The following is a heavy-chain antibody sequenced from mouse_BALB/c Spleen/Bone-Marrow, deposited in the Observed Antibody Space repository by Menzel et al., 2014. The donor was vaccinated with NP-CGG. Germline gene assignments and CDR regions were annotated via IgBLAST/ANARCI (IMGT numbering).Heavy chain of an antibody. CDR3: ATGTWFAY. CDR1: GYTFTDYN. D-gene: IGHD4-1*01. Sequence: EVKLMDSGPELVKPGASVKIPCKASGYTFTDYNMDWVKQSHGKSLEWIGDINPNNGGTIYNQKFKGKATLTVDKSSSTAYMELRSLTSEDTAVYYCATGTWFAYWGQGTLVTVSA. V-gene: IGHV1-18*01. J-gene: IGHJ3*01. CDR2: INPNNGGT.